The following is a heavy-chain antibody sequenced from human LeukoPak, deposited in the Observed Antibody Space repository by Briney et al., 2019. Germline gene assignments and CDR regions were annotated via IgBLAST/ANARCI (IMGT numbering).Heavy chain of an antibody. J-gene: IGHJ4*02. V-gene: IGHV4-30-4*08. CDR1: GGSISSGDYY. D-gene: IGHD6-19*01. CDR3: AREAQKSVRAAYLLDY. CDR2: IYYSGST. Sequence: SETLSLTCTVSGGSISSGDYYLSWIRHPPGKGLEWIGYIYYSGSTYYNPSLKSRVTISVDTSKNQFSLKLSSVTAADTAVYYCAREAQKSVRAAYLLDYWGQGTLVTVSS.